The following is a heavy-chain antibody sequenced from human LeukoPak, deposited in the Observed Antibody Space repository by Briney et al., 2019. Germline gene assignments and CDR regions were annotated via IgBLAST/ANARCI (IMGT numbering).Heavy chain of an antibody. D-gene: IGHD2-15*01. CDR2: ISSSSYI. Sequence: PGGSLRLSCAASGFTFSSYSMNWVRQAPGKGLEWVSSISSSSYIYYADSVKGRFTISRDNAKNSLYLQMNSLRAEDTAVYHCARYGRLLNSGPDYWGQGTLVTVSS. CDR3: ARYGRLLNSGPDY. V-gene: IGHV3-21*01. J-gene: IGHJ4*02. CDR1: GFTFSSYS.